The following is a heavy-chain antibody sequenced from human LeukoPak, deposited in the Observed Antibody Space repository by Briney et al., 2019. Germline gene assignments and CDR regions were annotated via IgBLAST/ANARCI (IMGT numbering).Heavy chain of an antibody. CDR3: ARGVSSYDY. CDR2: IIPIFGTA. D-gene: IGHD6-19*01. J-gene: IGHJ4*02. CDR1: GGTFSSYA. V-gene: IGHV1-69*01. Sequence: SVKDSCKASGGTFSSYAISRVRQTPGQRLEWMGGIIPIFGTANYAQKFQGRVTITADESTSTAYMELSSPRSEDTAVYYCARGVSSYDYWGQGTLVTVSS.